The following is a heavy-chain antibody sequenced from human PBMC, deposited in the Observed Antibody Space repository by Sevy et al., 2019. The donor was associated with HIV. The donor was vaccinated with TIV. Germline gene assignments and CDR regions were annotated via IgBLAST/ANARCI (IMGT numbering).Heavy chain of an antibody. J-gene: IGHJ4*02. D-gene: IGHD5-12*01. V-gene: IGHV3-53*01. CDR1: GFTVSSNY. CDR2: IYSGGNT. CDR3: ARETRSGYNL. Sequence: GGSLRLSCAASGFTVSSNYMSWVRQAPGKGLEWVSAIYSGGNTYYADSVKGRFTISRDNSKNTVYLQINSLRAEDTAVYYCARETRSGYNLWGQGTLVTVSS.